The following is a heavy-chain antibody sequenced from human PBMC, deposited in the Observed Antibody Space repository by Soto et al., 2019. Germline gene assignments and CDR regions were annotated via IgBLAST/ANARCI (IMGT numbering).Heavy chain of an antibody. CDR2: INPNSGDT. CDR3: AKGGAIVAAGTRVYLYNAMDV. CDR1: GYTFTGYY. V-gene: IGHV1-2*02. Sequence: APVKVSCKASGYTFTGYYVHWVRQAPGQGLEWMGWINPNSGDTYLAQRFQGRVTMNRDTSIGTAYMELRGLTSDDTAEYYCAKGGAIVAAGTRVYLYNAMDVWGQGTTVTVSS. D-gene: IGHD1-26*01. J-gene: IGHJ6*02.